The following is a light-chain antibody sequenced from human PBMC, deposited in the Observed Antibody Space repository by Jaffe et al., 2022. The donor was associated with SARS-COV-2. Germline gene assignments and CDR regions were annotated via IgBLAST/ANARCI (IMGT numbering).Light chain of an antibody. CDR1: QSVNSN. CDR3: QQYDNWPLT. Sequence: EIVMTQSPVTLSVSPGERVTLSCRASQSVNSNLAWYQQKPGQAPRLLIFGASTRATDIPASFSGSGSGTEFTLTISSLQSEDFAIYYCQQYDNWPLTFGGGTKVEIK. J-gene: IGKJ4*01. CDR2: GAS. V-gene: IGKV3-15*01.